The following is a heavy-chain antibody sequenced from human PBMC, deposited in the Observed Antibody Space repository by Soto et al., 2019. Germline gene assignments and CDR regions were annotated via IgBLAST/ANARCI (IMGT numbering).Heavy chain of an antibody. CDR3: ARAPYDFWSGSTLDV. J-gene: IGHJ6*03. V-gene: IGHV4-34*01. CDR2: INHSGST. CDR1: GGSFSGYY. D-gene: IGHD3-3*01. Sequence: SETLSLTCAVYGGSFSGYYWSWIRQPPGKGLEWIGEINHSGSTNYNPSLKSRVTISVDTSKNQFSLKLSSVTAADTAVYYCARAPYDFWSGSTLDVWGKGTTVT.